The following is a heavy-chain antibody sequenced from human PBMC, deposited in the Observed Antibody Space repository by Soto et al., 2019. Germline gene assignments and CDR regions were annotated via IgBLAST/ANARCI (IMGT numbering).Heavy chain of an antibody. CDR2: ISGYNANT. V-gene: IGHV1-18*04. D-gene: IGHD1-1*01. CDR1: GYTFTNNG. J-gene: IGHJ6*02. Sequence: QVQLVQSGGEVRKPGASVKVSCKTSGYTFTNNGINWVRQAPGQGLEWMGWISGYNANTKYAQKFQGRVTLTTDTLTSTAFMELRSLRSDDTAVFYCARGSTHYNMDVWDQGTTVTVSS. CDR3: ARGSTHYNMDV.